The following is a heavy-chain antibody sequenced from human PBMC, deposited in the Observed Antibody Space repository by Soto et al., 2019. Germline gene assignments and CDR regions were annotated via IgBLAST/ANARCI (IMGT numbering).Heavy chain of an antibody. Sequence: ASVKVSCKASGYTFTSHYMHWVRQAPGQGLEWMGIINPSGGSTSYAQKFQGRVTMTRDTSTSTVYMELSSLRSEDTAVYYCARSGEIWFGDYYYYMDVWGKGTTVTVSS. CDR3: ARSGEIWFGDYYYYMDV. V-gene: IGHV1-46*03. J-gene: IGHJ6*03. CDR2: INPSGGST. CDR1: GYTFTSHY. D-gene: IGHD3-10*01.